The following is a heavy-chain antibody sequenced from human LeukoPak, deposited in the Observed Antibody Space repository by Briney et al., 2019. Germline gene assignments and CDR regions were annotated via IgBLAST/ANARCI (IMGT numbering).Heavy chain of an antibody. V-gene: IGHV4-4*07. Sequence: KTSETLSLTCTVSGGSISSYYWSWIRQPAGKGLEWIGRIYTSGSPNYNPSLKSRVTMSVDTSKNQFSLNLSSVTAADTAVYYCARDLRLRGYYYYMDVWGKGTTVTVSS. D-gene: IGHD3-10*01. CDR1: GGSISSYY. CDR2: IYTSGSP. CDR3: ARDLRLRGYYYYMDV. J-gene: IGHJ6*03.